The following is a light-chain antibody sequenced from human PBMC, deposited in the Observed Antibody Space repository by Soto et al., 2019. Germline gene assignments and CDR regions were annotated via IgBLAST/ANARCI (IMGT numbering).Light chain of an antibody. V-gene: IGLV1-51*01. CDR3: AARDITQSWV. Sequence: QSVLTQPPSVSAAPGQRITISWSASGSNIGVFSVSWYQQLPGTAPKLLIYDNDKRPSGIPDRFSGSKSGTSATLAITTLPTGDKADYFGAARDITQSWVFGQWPTVTVL. J-gene: IGLJ1*01. CDR2: DND. CDR1: GSNIGVFS.